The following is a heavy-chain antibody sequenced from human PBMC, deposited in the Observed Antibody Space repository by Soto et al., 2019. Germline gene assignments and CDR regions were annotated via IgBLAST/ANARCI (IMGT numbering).Heavy chain of an antibody. J-gene: IGHJ3*02. D-gene: IGHD3-10*01. CDR3: ARIRARFSRSAFDI. Sequence: QVQLQQWGAGLLKPSETLSLTCAVYAGSFTTYYWSWIRQPPGKGLEWIGEITSSGSTNYNPSLNGRLTISVDTSKTQFSLRLTSVTAADTAVYYCARIRARFSRSAFDIWGQGTMVTVSS. CDR1: AGSFTTYY. CDR2: ITSSGST. V-gene: IGHV4-34*01.